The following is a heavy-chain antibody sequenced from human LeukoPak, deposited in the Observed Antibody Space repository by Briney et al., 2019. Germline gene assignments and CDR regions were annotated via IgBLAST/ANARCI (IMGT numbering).Heavy chain of an antibody. CDR1: GFTFSSYA. V-gene: IGHV3-23*01. CDR2: ISGSGGST. Sequence: GGSLRLCCEASGFTFSSYAMSWVRQAPGKGLEWVSAISGSGGSTYYADSVKGRFTISRDNSKNTLYLQMNSLRAEDTAVYYCARTYYYGSGSWNYFDYWGQGTLSPSPQ. J-gene: IGHJ4*02. D-gene: IGHD3-10*01. CDR3: ARTYYYGSGSWNYFDY.